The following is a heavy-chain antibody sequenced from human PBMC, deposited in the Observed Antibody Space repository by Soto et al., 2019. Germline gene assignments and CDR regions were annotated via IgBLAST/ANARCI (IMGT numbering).Heavy chain of an antibody. J-gene: IGHJ6*02. CDR2: INHSGST. Sequence: SETLSLTCAVYGGSFSGYYWSWIRQPPGKGLEWIGEINHSGSTNYNPSLKSRVTISVDTSKNQFSLKLSSVTAADTAVYYCARGQKFRVSSIAARREPYYYGMDVWGQGTTVTVSS. CDR3: ARGQKFRVSSIAARREPYYYGMDV. CDR1: GGSFSGYY. D-gene: IGHD6-6*01. V-gene: IGHV4-34*01.